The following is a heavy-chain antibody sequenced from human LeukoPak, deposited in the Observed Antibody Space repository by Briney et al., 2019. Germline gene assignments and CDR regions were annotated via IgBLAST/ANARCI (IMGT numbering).Heavy chain of an antibody. J-gene: IGHJ4*02. V-gene: IGHV3-23*01. D-gene: IGHD1-26*01. CDR3: AKEPRVEGEKIRQFDY. CDR2: ISGSGGST. Sequence: GGSLRLSCAASGFTFSSYAMSWVRQAPGKGLEWVSAISGSGGSTYYADSVKGRFTISRDNSKNTLYLQMNSLRAEDTAVYYCAKEPRVEGEKIRQFDYWGQGTLVTVSS. CDR1: GFTFSSYA.